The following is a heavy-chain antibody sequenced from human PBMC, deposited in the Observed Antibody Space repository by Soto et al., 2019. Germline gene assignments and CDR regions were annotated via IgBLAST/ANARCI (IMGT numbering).Heavy chain of an antibody. CDR1: GDTFTSYY. CDR3: ARDFHPKSSSWYPRSWFDP. J-gene: IGHJ5*02. CDR2: INPSGGST. D-gene: IGHD6-13*01. V-gene: IGHV1-46*01. Sequence: GASVKVSCKASGDTFTSYYMHWVRQAPGQGLEWMGIINPSGGSTSYAQKFQGRVTMTRDTSTSTVYMELSSLRSEDTAVYYCARDFHPKSSSWYPRSWFDPWGQGTLVTVSS.